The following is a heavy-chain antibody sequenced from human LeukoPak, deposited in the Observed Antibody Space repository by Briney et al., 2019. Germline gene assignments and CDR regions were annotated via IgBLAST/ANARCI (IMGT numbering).Heavy chain of an antibody. V-gene: IGHV4-59*01. CDR1: GVSINNYY. CDR3: ARPPATGYWYFDL. Sequence: SETLSLTCSVSGVSINNYYWSWIREPPGRGLEWIGYVYYSGSTNYNPSLKSRVTISVDTSKNQFSLKLSSVTAADTAVYYCARPPATGYWYFDLWGRGTLVTVSS. D-gene: IGHD2-8*02. J-gene: IGHJ2*01. CDR2: VYYSGST.